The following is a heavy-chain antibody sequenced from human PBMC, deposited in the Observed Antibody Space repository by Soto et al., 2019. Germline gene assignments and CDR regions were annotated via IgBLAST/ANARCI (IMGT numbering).Heavy chain of an antibody. CDR2: IKQDGSEK. CDR3: AREDLDWTLAH. Sequence: EVQLVESGGGLVQPGGSLRLSCAASGFTFSSYWMSWVRQAPGKGLEWVANIKQDGSEKYYVDSVKGRFTISRDNAKNSLYLQMISLRAEDTAVYYCAREDLDWTLAHWGQGTLVTVSS. J-gene: IGHJ4*02. V-gene: IGHV3-7*01. D-gene: IGHD3-9*01. CDR1: GFTFSSYW.